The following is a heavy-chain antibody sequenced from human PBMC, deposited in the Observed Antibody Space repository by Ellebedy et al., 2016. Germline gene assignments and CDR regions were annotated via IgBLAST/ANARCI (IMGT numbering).Heavy chain of an antibody. D-gene: IGHD3-22*01. Sequence: GESLKISXVGSGFLFRGYNMNWVRQAPGKGLEWVSFISKDGGDIHYADSVKGRFTITRDNAKDTLYLQMNSLRDEDTAVYYCARETAVVVMNYYYAMDVWGQGTTVTVSS. CDR1: GFLFRGYN. V-gene: IGHV3-21*01. J-gene: IGHJ6*02. CDR2: ISKDGGDI. CDR3: ARETAVVVMNYYYAMDV.